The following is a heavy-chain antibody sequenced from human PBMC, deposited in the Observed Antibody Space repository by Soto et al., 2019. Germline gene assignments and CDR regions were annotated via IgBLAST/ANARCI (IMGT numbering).Heavy chain of an antibody. J-gene: IGHJ4*02. Sequence: SETLSLTCTVSGASVSSGNYYWSWIRQPPGKGLEWIGYISYSGSTNYNPSLKSRVTISVDTSKNQFSLKLSSVTAADTAVYCCARTSRFDYWGQGTLVTVSS. CDR1: GASVSSGNYY. V-gene: IGHV4-61*01. CDR3: ARTSRFDY. D-gene: IGHD6-6*01. CDR2: ISYSGST.